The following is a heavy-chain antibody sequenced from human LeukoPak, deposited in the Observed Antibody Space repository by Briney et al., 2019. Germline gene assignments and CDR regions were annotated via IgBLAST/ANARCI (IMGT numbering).Heavy chain of an antibody. Sequence: PGGSLRLSCAASGFTFSSYGMHWVRQAPGKGLEWVAFIRYDGSNKYYADSVKGRFTISRDNSKNTLYLQMNSLRAEDTAVYYCAKGRVFYDRDAFDIWGQGTMVTVSS. V-gene: IGHV3-30*02. CDR1: GFTFSSYG. J-gene: IGHJ3*02. CDR2: IRYDGSNK. D-gene: IGHD3-22*01. CDR3: AKGRVFYDRDAFDI.